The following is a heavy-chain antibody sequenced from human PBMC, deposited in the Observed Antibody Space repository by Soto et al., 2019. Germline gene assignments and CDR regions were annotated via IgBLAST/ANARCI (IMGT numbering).Heavy chain of an antibody. Sequence: PGGSLRLSCAASGFTFSSYEMNWVRQAPGKGMEWVSYISSSGSTIYYADSVKGRFTISRDNSKNTLYLQMNSQRAEDTAVYYCATTEYSSSPLYSGMDVWGQGTTVTVSS. J-gene: IGHJ6*02. CDR3: ATTEYSSSPLYSGMDV. CDR2: ISSSGSTI. V-gene: IGHV3-48*03. D-gene: IGHD6-6*01. CDR1: GFTFSSYE.